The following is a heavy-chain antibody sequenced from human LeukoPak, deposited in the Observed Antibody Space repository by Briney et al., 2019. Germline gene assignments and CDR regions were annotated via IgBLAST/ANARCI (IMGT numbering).Heavy chain of an antibody. J-gene: IGHJ5*02. CDR2: INHSGST. CDR1: GGSFSGYY. Sequence: PSETLSLTCAVYGGSFSGYYWSWIRQPPGKGLEWIGEINHSGSTNYNPSLKSRVTISVDTSKNQFSLKLSSVTAADTAVYYCAGAVYDFWSDYRPTNGFDPWGQGTLVTVSS. CDR3: AGAVYDFWSDYRPTNGFDP. D-gene: IGHD3-3*01. V-gene: IGHV4-34*01.